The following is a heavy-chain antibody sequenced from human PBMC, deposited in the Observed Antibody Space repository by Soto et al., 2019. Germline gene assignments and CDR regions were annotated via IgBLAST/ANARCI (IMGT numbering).Heavy chain of an antibody. J-gene: IGHJ5*02. CDR1: GGFLSESY. CDR2: INHVGGT. CDR3: VRIRYQLPSSVLWLDP. V-gene: IGHV4-34*01. D-gene: IGHD3-16*01. Sequence: SETLSLTCAVYGGFLSESYWTWIRQPPGKGLEWIGEINHVGGTNYNPSLKSRVTMSVDTSQSQFSLRLISVTAADTAMYFCVRIRYQLPSSVLWLDPWGQGTPVTVSS.